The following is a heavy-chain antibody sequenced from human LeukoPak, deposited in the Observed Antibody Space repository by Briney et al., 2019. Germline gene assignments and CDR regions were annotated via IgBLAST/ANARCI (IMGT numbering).Heavy chain of an antibody. CDR2: ISSSSSYI. CDR1: GFTFSSYS. Sequence: PGGSLRLSSAASGFTFSSYSMNSVRQAPGKGLEWVSSISSSSSYIYYADSVKGRFTISSDNAKNSLYLQMISLRAEDTAVYYCASFSSGLPKYYFDYWGQGTLVTVSS. CDR3: ASFSSGLPKYYFDY. V-gene: IGHV3-21*01. J-gene: IGHJ4*02. D-gene: IGHD6-19*01.